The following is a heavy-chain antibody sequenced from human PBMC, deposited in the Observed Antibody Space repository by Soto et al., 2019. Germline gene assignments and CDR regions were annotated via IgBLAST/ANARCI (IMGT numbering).Heavy chain of an antibody. CDR2: VIPIFGTA. J-gene: IGHJ6*02. V-gene: IGHV1-69*01. D-gene: IGHD3-9*01. CDR3: ARYSKIYDILTGHTPLHYGMDV. CDR1: GGTFSSYA. Sequence: QVQLVQSGAEVKKPGSSVKVSCKASGGTFSSYAISWVRQAPGQGLEWMGGVIPIFGTANYAQKFQGRVTITADESTSTAYMELSSLRSEDTAVYYCARYSKIYDILTGHTPLHYGMDVWGQGTTVTVSS.